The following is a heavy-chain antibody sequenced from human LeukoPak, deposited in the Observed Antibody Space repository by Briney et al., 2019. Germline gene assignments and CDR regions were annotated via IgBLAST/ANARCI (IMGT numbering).Heavy chain of an antibody. CDR2: IRYDGSNK. Sequence: GGSLRLSCAASGFTFSSYGMHWVRQAPGKGLEWVAFIRYDGSNKYYADSVKGRFTISRDNSKNTLYLQMNSLRAEDTAVYYCARDREAYCGGDCPFDIWGQGTMVTVSS. J-gene: IGHJ3*02. CDR1: GFTFSSYG. V-gene: IGHV3-30*02. D-gene: IGHD2-21*02. CDR3: ARDREAYCGGDCPFDI.